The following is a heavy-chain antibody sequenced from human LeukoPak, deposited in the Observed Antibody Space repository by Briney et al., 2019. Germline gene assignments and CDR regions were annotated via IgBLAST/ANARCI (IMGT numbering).Heavy chain of an antibody. Sequence: ASVKASCKASGYTFTGYYMHWVRQAPGQGLEWMGWINPKSGGTNYAQKFQGRVTMTRDTSISTAYMDMSSLRSDDTAVYYCARNLWFGESSDAFDMWDQGTMVTVSS. CDR3: ARNLWFGESSDAFDM. D-gene: IGHD3-10*01. V-gene: IGHV1-2*02. CDR1: GYTFTGYY. CDR2: INPKSGGT. J-gene: IGHJ3*02.